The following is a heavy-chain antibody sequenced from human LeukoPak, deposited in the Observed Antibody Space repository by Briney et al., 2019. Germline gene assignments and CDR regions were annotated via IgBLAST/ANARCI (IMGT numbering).Heavy chain of an antibody. V-gene: IGHV3-30-3*01. J-gene: IGHJ6*02. Sequence: GGSLRLSCAASGFTFSSYAMHWVRQAPGKGLEWVAVISYDGSNKCYADSVKGRSTISRDNSKNTLYLQMNSLRAEDTAVYYCARGAQKAADNYYYYGMDVWGQGTTVTVSS. CDR3: ARGAQKAADNYYYYGMDV. CDR1: GFTFSSYA. D-gene: IGHD2-15*01. CDR2: ISYDGSNK.